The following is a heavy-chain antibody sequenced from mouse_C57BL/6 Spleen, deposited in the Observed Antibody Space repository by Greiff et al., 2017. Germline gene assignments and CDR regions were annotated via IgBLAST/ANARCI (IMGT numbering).Heavy chain of an antibody. CDR1: GYTFTSYW. V-gene: IGHV1-69*01. D-gene: IGHD1-1*01. Sequence: QVQLQQPGAELVMPGASVKLSCKASGYTFTSYWMHWVKQRPGQGLEWIGEIDPSDSYTNYNQKFKGKSTLTVDKSSSTAYMQLSSLTSEDSAVYYCARSRGSRYWYFDVWGTGTTVTVSS. J-gene: IGHJ1*03. CDR3: ARSRGSRYWYFDV. CDR2: IDPSDSYT.